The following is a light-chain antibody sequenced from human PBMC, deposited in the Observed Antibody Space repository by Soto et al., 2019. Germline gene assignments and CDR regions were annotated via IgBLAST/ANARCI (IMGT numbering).Light chain of an antibody. J-gene: IGKJ4*01. CDR1: QNVGSNF. V-gene: IGKV3-20*01. Sequence: EIVLTQSPGTLSLSPGEGATLSCRASQNVGSNFLAWYQQKSGQAPRLLIYGASSRATGIPDRFSGSGSGTDFTLTISRLEPEDFAVFYCQQYANLPLTFGGGSKVEIK. CDR2: GAS. CDR3: QQYANLPLT.